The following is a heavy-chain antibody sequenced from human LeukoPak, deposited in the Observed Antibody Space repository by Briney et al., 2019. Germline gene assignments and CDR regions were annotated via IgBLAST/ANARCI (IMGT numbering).Heavy chain of an antibody. CDR2: ISGSGGST. CDR1: GFTFSSYA. V-gene: IGHV3-23*01. D-gene: IGHD1-26*01. J-gene: IGHJ4*02. Sequence: GGSLRLSCAASGFTFSSYAMSWVRQAPGKGLEWVSAISGSGGSTYYADSVKGRFTISRDNSKNTPYLQMNSLRAEDTAVYYCAKRGSGSYRHGGYFDYWGQGTLVTVSS. CDR3: AKRGSGSYRHGGYFDY.